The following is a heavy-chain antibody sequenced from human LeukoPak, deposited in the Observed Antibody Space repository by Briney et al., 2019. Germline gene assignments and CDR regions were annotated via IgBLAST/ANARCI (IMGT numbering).Heavy chain of an antibody. Sequence: PGGSLRLSCSASGFPFSSYAMHWVRQAPGKGLEYVSAISDSGGSTYYADSVKGRFTISRDNSKNTLYLQMNSLRAEDTAVYYCARTLIVYDILTGYLYWGQGTLVTVSS. CDR2: ISDSGGST. CDR3: ARTLIVYDILTGYLY. CDR1: GFPFSSYA. J-gene: IGHJ4*02. D-gene: IGHD3-9*01. V-gene: IGHV3-64*04.